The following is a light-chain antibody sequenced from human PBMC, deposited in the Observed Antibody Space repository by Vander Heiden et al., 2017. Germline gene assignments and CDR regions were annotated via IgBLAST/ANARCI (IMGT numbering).Light chain of an antibody. J-gene: IGLJ2*01. CDR3: QAWDSSTVV. Sequence: SYELTQTLSVSVSPGQTASITCSGDKLGDKYVCWYQQKAGQSPVLVIYQDRKRPSGIPERFSGSNSGNTATLTISGTQAMDEADYYCQAWDSSTVVFGGGTKLTVL. V-gene: IGLV3-1*01. CDR1: KLGDKY. CDR2: QDR.